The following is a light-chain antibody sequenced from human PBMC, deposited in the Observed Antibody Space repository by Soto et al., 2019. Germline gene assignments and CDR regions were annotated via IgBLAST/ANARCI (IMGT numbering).Light chain of an antibody. V-gene: IGKV3-20*01. J-gene: IGKJ1*01. CDR1: QTVGNNY. Sequence: EIVLTQSPGTLSLSPGERATLSCTASQTVGNNYLDWYQQKPGQAPRLLIYGASSRATVIPDRFSGSGSGTDFTLTISRLEPEDFAVYYCRQSATSPRTFGQGTKVEIE. CDR2: GAS. CDR3: RQSATSPRT.